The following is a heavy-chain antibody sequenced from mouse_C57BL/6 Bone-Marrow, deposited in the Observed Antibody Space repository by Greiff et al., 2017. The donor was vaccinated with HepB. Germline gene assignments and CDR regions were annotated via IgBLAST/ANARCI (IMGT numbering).Heavy chain of an antibody. CDR1: GFSLTSYG. V-gene: IGHV2-6*01. Sequence: VKLQESGPGLVAPSQSLSITCTVSGFSLTSYGVDWVRQSPGKGLEWLGVIWGVGSTNYNSALKSRLSISKDNSKSQVFLKMNSLQTDDTAMYYWARSVVATDYAMDYWGQGTSVTVSS. D-gene: IGHD1-1*01. CDR3: ARSVVATDYAMDY. CDR2: IWGVGST. J-gene: IGHJ4*01.